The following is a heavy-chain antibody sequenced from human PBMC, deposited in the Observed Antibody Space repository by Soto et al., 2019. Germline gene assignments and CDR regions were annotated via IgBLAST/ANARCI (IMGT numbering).Heavy chain of an antibody. CDR1: GYTFTSYY. D-gene: IGHD3-10*01. Sequence: ASVKVSCKASGYTFTSYYMHWVRQAPGQGLEWMGIINPSGGSTSYAQKFQGRVTMTRDTSTSTVYMELSSLRSEDTVVYYCARERLSGGLDYWGQGTLVTVSS. CDR2: INPSGGST. CDR3: ARERLSGGLDY. J-gene: IGHJ4*02. V-gene: IGHV1-46*01.